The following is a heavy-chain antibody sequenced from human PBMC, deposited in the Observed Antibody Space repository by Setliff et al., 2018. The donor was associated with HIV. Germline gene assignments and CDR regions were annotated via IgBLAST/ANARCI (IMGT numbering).Heavy chain of an antibody. D-gene: IGHD3-10*01. CDR3: ARARTGVTMVRGAMSF. Sequence: PGGSLRLSCAASGFTFSSYDMNWVRQAPGKGLEWGSHISGTDHTIYYADSVKGRFTISRDIAKNSLYLQMNSLGPEDTAVYYFARARTGVTMVRGAMSFWGQGTLVTVSS. J-gene: IGHJ4*02. CDR2: ISGTDHTI. CDR1: GFTFSSYD. V-gene: IGHV3-48*03.